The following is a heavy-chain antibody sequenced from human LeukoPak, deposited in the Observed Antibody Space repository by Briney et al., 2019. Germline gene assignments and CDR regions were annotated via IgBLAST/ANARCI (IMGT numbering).Heavy chain of an antibody. CDR1: GGSISSGGYY. CDR2: IYYSGST. V-gene: IGHV4-31*03. J-gene: IGHJ4*02. CDR3: ARHTYSSGWYY. D-gene: IGHD6-19*01. Sequence: TSQTLSLTCTVSGGSISSGGYYWSWIRQHPGKGLEWIGYIYYSGSTNYNPSLKSRVTISVDTSKNQFSLKLSSVTAADTAVYYCARHTYSSGWYYWGQGTLVTVSS.